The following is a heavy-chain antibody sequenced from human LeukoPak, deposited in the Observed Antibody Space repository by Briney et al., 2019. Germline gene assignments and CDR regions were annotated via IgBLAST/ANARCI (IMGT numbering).Heavy chain of an antibody. CDR3: ARDRDYGDYRPVSFDY. V-gene: IGHV3-48*03. Sequence: PGGSLRLSCVASGFTFRTYEMNWVRQAPGGGLEWVSFISGGSGTAYYADSVKGRFTISRDNAKSLLYLQMNSLRVEDTAVYYCARDRDYGDYRPVSFDYWGRGTLVTVSS. CDR1: GFTFRTYE. CDR2: ISGGSGTA. J-gene: IGHJ4*02. D-gene: IGHD4-17*01.